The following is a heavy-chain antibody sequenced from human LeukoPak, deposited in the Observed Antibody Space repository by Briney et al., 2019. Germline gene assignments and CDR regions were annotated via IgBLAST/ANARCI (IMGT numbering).Heavy chain of an antibody. Sequence: SETLSLTCTVSGGSISTYYWSWIRQPPGKGLEWIGYIYYSGSTNYNPSLKSRVTISVDTSKNQFSLKLSSVTAADTAVYYCARYSNYGDYYYYYMDVWGKGTTVTVSS. V-gene: IGHV4-59*01. D-gene: IGHD4-11*01. CDR3: ARYSNYGDYYYYYMDV. J-gene: IGHJ6*03. CDR1: GGSISTYY. CDR2: IYYSGST.